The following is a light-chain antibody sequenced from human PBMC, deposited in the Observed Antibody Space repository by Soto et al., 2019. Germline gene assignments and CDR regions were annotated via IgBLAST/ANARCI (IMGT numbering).Light chain of an antibody. V-gene: IGKV3-11*01. CDR1: QSVSSY. CDR2: DAS. J-gene: IGKJ2*01. CDR3: QQRSNWPPT. Sequence: EIVLTQSPATLSLSPGERAALACRASQSVSSYLAWYQQKPGQAPRLLIYDASNRATGSPDRFSGSGSGTDFTLTISSLEPEDFAVYYCQQRSNWPPTFGQGTKLGIK.